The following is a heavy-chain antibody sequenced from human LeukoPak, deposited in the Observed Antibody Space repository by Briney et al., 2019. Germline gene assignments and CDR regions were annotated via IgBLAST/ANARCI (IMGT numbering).Heavy chain of an antibody. D-gene: IGHD6-19*01. V-gene: IGHV4-4*07. Sequence: SETLSLTCTVSGGSISGYYWNWIRRPAGKGLEWIGRIFHSGSTNYNPSLNSRVTMSVDTSKNQFSLKLSSVTAADTAVYYCARSRIVLADSLDPWGQGTLVTVSS. J-gene: IGHJ5*02. CDR3: ARSRIVLADSLDP. CDR2: IFHSGST. CDR1: GGSISGYY.